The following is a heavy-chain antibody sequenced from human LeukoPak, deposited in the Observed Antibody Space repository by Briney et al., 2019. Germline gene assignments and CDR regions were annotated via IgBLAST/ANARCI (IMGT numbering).Heavy chain of an antibody. CDR3: ASGNWNYYYFDY. Sequence: SETLSLTCTVSGGSISSYYWSWIRQPPGKGLEWIGYIYYSGSTNFNPSLKSRVTISLDTSKNQFSLKLSSVTAPDTAVYYCASGNWNYYYFDYWGQGTLVTVSS. CDR1: GGSISSYY. CDR2: IYYSGST. D-gene: IGHD1-7*01. J-gene: IGHJ4*02. V-gene: IGHV4-59*01.